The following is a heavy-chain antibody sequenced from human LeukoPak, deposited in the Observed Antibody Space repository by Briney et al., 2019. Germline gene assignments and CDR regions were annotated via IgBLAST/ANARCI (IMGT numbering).Heavy chain of an antibody. CDR3: ARGVASLWHYGMDV. CDR1: GFTFSNYW. D-gene: IGHD5-12*01. V-gene: IGHV3-7*01. J-gene: IGHJ6*02. Sequence: SGGSLRLSCAASGFTFSNYWMSWVRQAPGKGLEWVANIKQDGSEKYYVDSVKGRFTISRDSAKNSLFLQMNSLTAADTAVYYCARGVASLWHYGMDVWGQGSTVTVSS. CDR2: IKQDGSEK.